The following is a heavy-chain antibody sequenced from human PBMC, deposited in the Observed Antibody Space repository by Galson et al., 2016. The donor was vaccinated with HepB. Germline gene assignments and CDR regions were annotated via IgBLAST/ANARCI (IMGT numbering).Heavy chain of an antibody. CDR3: ARGWVESYYYYGLDV. D-gene: IGHD3-16*01. CDR2: IYSGGSI. J-gene: IGHJ6*02. Sequence: SLRLSCAASGFTFSSYSMIWVRQAPGKGLEWVSIIYSGGSIYYADFAKGRFTISRDNSKNTLYLQMNSLRIEDTAVYYCARGWVESYYYYGLDVWGQGTTVTVSS. V-gene: IGHV3-53*01. CDR1: GFTFSSYS.